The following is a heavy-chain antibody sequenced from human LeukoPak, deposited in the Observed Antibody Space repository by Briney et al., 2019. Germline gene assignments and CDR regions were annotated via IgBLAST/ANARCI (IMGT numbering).Heavy chain of an antibody. CDR2: ISNSGGST. J-gene: IGHJ4*02. D-gene: IGHD2-8*01. Sequence: GGSLRLSCAASGFTFSSYAMSWVRQAPGKGLEWVSVISNSGGSTFYAASVKGRFTISRDNSKNTLYLQMNSLRAEDTAVYYCAKDGYCTNGVCYFDYWGQGTLVTVSS. V-gene: IGHV3-23*01. CDR1: GFTFSSYA. CDR3: AKDGYCTNGVCYFDY.